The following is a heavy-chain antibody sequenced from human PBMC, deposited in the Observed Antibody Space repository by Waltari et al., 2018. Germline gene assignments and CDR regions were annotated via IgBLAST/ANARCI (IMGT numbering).Heavy chain of an antibody. CDR1: GCSSSDSA. D-gene: IGHD2-8*01. J-gene: IGHJ4*02. V-gene: IGHV3-73*01. Sequence: DVQLVESGGGLVQPGGSLKLSCAAAGCSSSDSAMHWVRQASGKGLGVFCHIRAYSNRYATLCAASVKGRFNISRDDSKNTVYLEMNNLKTDATVVYFWTRLKENADTYPFDYWGQGTPVTVSS. CDR2: IRAYSNRYAT. CDR3: TRLKENADTYPFDY.